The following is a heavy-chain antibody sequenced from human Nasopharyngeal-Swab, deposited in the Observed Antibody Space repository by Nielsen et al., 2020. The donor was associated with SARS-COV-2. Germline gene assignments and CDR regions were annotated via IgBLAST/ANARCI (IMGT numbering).Heavy chain of an antibody. J-gene: IGHJ4*02. V-gene: IGHV3-21*01. D-gene: IGHD5-18*01. Sequence: GESLKISCAASGFTFSSYSMNWVRQAPGKGLEWVSSISSSSSYIYYADSVKGRFTISRDNAKNSLYLQMNSLRAEDTAVYYCARALCCGYSYGLGLLAIDYWGQGTLVTVSS. CDR3: ARALCCGYSYGLGLLAIDY. CDR1: GFTFSSYS. CDR2: ISSSSSYI.